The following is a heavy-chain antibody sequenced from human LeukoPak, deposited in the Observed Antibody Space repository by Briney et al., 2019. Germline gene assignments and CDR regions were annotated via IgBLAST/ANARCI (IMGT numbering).Heavy chain of an antibody. J-gene: IGHJ5*02. CDR2: IKEDGTTI. CDR3: ARVVDYGWFDP. CDR1: GFTFSNYW. Sequence: GGSLRLSCTASGFTFSNYWMGWVRQAPGKGLEWVANIKEDGTTIYYVDSVKGRFTISRDNVKNSLYLQMNSVSDEDTAVYYCARVVDYGWFDPWGQGTLVAVSS. D-gene: IGHD3-16*01. V-gene: IGHV3-7*01.